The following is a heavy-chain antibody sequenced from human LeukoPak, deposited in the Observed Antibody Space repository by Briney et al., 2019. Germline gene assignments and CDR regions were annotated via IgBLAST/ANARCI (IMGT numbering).Heavy chain of an antibody. CDR1: GGSFSGYY. Sequence: SETLSLTCAVYGGSFSGYYWSWIRQPPGKGLEWIGEINHSGSTNYNPSLKSRVTISVDTSKNQFSLKLSSVTAADTAVYYCARVGNYYGSGSYYSLYYYGMDVWGQGTTVTVSS. J-gene: IGHJ6*02. V-gene: IGHV4-34*01. D-gene: IGHD3-10*01. CDR3: ARVGNYYGSGSYYSLYYYGMDV. CDR2: INHSGST.